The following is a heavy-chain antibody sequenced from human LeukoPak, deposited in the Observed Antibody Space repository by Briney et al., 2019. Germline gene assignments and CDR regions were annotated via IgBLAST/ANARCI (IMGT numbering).Heavy chain of an antibody. CDR3: ARAATTVLPGYYYYGMDV. CDR2: IWYDGSNK. J-gene: IGHJ6*02. Sequence: GGSLRLSCAASGFTFSSYGMHWVRQAPGKGLEWVAVIWYDGSNKYYADSVKGRFTISRDNSKNTLYLQMNSLRAEDTAVYYCARAATTVLPGYYYYGMDVWGQGTTVTVSS. D-gene: IGHD4-17*01. CDR1: GFTFSSYG. V-gene: IGHV3-33*01.